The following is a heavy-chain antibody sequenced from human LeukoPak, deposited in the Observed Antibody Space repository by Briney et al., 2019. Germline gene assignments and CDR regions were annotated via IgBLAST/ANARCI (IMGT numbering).Heavy chain of an antibody. CDR3: AKWGDYDVLTGYYVSDY. CDR1: GFTFSNYA. J-gene: IGHJ4*02. CDR2: ITGGGSGI. V-gene: IGHV3-23*01. Sequence: PGASLRLSCAASGFTFSNYAMSWVRQAPGKGLEWVSAITGGGSGIYYADSMKSRLTIPRDNSKNTLYLQINGLRAEDTAVYYCAKWGDYDVLTGYYVSDYWGQGTLVTVSS. D-gene: IGHD3-9*01.